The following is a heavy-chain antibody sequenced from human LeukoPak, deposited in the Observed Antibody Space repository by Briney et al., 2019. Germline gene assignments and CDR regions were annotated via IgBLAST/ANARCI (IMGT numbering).Heavy chain of an antibody. J-gene: IGHJ4*02. CDR3: ARRVRGYNSYYFDY. Sequence: SETLSLTCTVSGGSISSSSYYWGWIRQPPGKGLEWIGSIYYSGSTYYNPSLKSRVTISVDASKNQFSLKLSSVTAADTAVYYCARRVRGYNSYYFDYWGQGTLVAVSS. D-gene: IGHD5-24*01. CDR2: IYYSGST. V-gene: IGHV4-39*07. CDR1: GGSISSSSYY.